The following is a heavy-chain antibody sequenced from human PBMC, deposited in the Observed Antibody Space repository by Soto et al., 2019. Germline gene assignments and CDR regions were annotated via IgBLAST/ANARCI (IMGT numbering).Heavy chain of an antibody. V-gene: IGHV4-34*01. CDR1: GGSFSGYY. D-gene: IGHD5-12*01. Sequence: SETLSLTCAVYGGSFSGYYWSWIRQPPGKGLEWIGEINHSGSTNYNTSLKSGVTILVDTSKNQFSLMRSSVTAADTAVYYCARAPTDIVATIHAFDIWGQGTMVTVSS. CDR2: INHSGST. CDR3: ARAPTDIVATIHAFDI. J-gene: IGHJ3*02.